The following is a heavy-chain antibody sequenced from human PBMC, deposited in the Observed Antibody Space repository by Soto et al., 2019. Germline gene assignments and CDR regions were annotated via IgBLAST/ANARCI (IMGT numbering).Heavy chain of an antibody. CDR1: SGSISSSNW. CDR2: IYHSGST. J-gene: IGHJ5*02. V-gene: IGHV4-4*02. Sequence: SETLSLTCAVSSGSISSSNWWSWVRQPPGKGLEWIGEIYHSGSTNYNPSLKSRVTISVDKSKNQFSLKLSSVTAADTAVYYCARAVYCSSTSCYTPRHNWFDPWGQGTLVTVSS. D-gene: IGHD2-2*02. CDR3: ARAVYCSSTSCYTPRHNWFDP.